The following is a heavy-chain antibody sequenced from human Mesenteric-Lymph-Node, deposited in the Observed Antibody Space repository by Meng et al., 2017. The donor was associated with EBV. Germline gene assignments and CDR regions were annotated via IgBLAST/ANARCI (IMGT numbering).Heavy chain of an antibody. CDR3: AREAGGLFGVVIKNYFDY. CDR2: ISAYNGNT. J-gene: IGHJ4*02. D-gene: IGHD3-3*01. CDR1: GYTFTSYG. Sequence: QCPVVQSGAEGKKPGASVKVPCKASGYTFTSYGISWVRQAPGQGLEWMGWISAYNGNTNYAQKLQGRVTMTTDTSTSTAYMELRSLRSDDTAVYYCAREAGGLFGVVIKNYFDYWGQGTLVTVSS. V-gene: IGHV1-18*01.